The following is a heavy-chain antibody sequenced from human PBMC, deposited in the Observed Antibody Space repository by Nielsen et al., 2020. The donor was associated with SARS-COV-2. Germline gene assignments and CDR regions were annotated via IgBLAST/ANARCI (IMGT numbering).Heavy chain of an antibody. CDR3: AKNPSRRDYGADY. CDR2: ISYDGSDY. Sequence: GGSLRLSCAASGFTFSDYGMHWVRQAPGKGLEWMAVISYDGSDYFYADSVKGRFTISRDNSKNTLYLQINSLRAEDTAMYYCAKNPSRRDYGADYWGQGTLVTVSS. V-gene: IGHV3-30*18. J-gene: IGHJ4*02. D-gene: IGHD4-17*01. CDR1: GFTFSDYG.